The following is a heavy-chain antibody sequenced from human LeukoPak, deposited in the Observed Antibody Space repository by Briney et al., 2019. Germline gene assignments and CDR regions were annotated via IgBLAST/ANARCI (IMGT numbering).Heavy chain of an antibody. CDR3: ASANTRSGYYSFDY. V-gene: IGHV3-30-3*01. CDR2: ISYDGSNK. CDR1: GFTFSSYA. Sequence: QPGGSLRLSCAASGFTFSSYAMHWVRQAPVKGLEWVAVISYDGSNKYYADSVKGRFTISRDNSKNTLYLQMNSLRAEDTAVYYCASANTRSGYYSFDYWGQGTLVTVSS. D-gene: IGHD3-22*01. J-gene: IGHJ4*02.